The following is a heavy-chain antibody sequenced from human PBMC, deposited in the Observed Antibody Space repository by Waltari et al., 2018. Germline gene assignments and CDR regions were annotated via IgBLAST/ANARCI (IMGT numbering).Heavy chain of an antibody. V-gene: IGHV1-2*02. D-gene: IGHD6-13*01. Sequence: QVQLVQSGAEVKKPGASVKVSCKASGYTFTGHFIHWVRPAPGQGLEWMGWINPSSGGTNYAQKVQGRVTMTRDTSISTAFMELSSLRSDDTAVFYCARDDAAAAGSYMDVWGKGTTVTVSS. CDR1: GYTFTGHF. J-gene: IGHJ6*03. CDR3: ARDDAAAAGSYMDV. CDR2: INPSSGGT.